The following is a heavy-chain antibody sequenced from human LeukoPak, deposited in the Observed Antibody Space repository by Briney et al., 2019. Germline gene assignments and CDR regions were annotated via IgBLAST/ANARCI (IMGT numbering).Heavy chain of an antibody. CDR3: ASLTGTTSGGDAFDI. CDR1: GFTFSNYA. D-gene: IGHD1-20*01. J-gene: IGHJ3*02. V-gene: IGHV3-64*01. Sequence: GGSLRLSCAASGFTFSNYAMHWVRQAPGKGLEFVSAISSNGGSTYYANSVKGRFTISRDNSKNTLYLQMGGLRAEDMAVYYCASLTGTTSGGDAFDIWGQGTMVTVSS. CDR2: ISSNGGST.